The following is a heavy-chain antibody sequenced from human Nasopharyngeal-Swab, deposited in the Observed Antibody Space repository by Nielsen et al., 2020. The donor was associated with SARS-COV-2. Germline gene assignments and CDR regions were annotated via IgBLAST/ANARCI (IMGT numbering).Heavy chain of an antibody. D-gene: IGHD2/OR15-2a*01. J-gene: IGHJ3*02. V-gene: IGHV3-7*04. CDR2: INQDGSVK. CDR3: ARDPEYQAFDI. Sequence: GESLKISCAASAFIFTNSWMTWVRQTPERGLEFVANINQDGSVKNYVDSVRGRFTISRDNAKHSLYLEMNSLRVEDTAVYYCARDPEYQAFDIWGQGTKVTVSS. CDR1: AFIFTNSW.